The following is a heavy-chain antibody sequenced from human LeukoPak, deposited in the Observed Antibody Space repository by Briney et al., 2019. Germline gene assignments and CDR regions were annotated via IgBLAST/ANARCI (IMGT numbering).Heavy chain of an antibody. V-gene: IGHV3-74*01. Sequence: AGGSLRLSCAASGFTSSSYWMHWVRQAPGKGLVWVSRINGDGRTTHYADSVKGRFTISRDNAKNTLYLQMNSLRAEDTAVYYCVSGLVGAFDVWGQGTMVTVSS. D-gene: IGHD2-2*01. J-gene: IGHJ3*01. CDR2: INGDGRTT. CDR1: GFTSSSYW. CDR3: VSGLVGAFDV.